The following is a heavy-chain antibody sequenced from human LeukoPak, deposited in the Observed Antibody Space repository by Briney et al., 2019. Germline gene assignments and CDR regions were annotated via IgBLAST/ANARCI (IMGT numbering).Heavy chain of an antibody. Sequence: QAGGSLRLSCAASGFTFSNYVMHWVRQAPGKGREGVAVISYDENNKWYADSVKGRFTLSRDNSKNTLYLLMNSLKTEDTAVYYCALYAYNSSGLTPFDHWGQGTLVTVSS. J-gene: IGHJ4*02. CDR3: ALYAYNSSGLTPFDH. D-gene: IGHD3-22*01. V-gene: IGHV3-30-3*01. CDR2: ISYDENNK. CDR1: GFTFSNYV.